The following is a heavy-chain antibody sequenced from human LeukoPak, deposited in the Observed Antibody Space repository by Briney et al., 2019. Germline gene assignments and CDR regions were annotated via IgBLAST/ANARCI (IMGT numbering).Heavy chain of an antibody. CDR2: IYYSGST. CDR3: ARHPPTIFGHFDL. D-gene: IGHD3-9*01. J-gene: IGHJ2*01. Sequence: SETLSLTCTVSGGSINSYYWSWIRQPPGKGLEWIGYIYYSGSTNYNPSLKSRVTISVDTSKNQFSLKMTSVTAADTAVYYCARHPPTIFGHFDLWGRGTLVTVSS. CDR1: GGSINSYY. V-gene: IGHV4-59*08.